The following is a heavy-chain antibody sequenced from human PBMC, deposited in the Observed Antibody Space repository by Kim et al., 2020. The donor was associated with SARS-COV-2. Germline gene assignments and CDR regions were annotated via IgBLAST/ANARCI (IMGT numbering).Heavy chain of an antibody. J-gene: IGHJ6*02. Sequence: GGSLRLSCAASGFTFNTYAMSWVRQAPGKGLEWVSTVTGSGGDTYYADSDSVKGRFTISRDNSKNTLYLQMNSLRVEDTAVYYCAKKTGYTIYYGMDVWGQGTTVTVS. CDR3: AKKTGYTIYYGMDV. CDR1: GFTFNTYA. D-gene: IGHD2-2*02. V-gene: IGHV3-23*01. CDR2: VTGSGGDT.